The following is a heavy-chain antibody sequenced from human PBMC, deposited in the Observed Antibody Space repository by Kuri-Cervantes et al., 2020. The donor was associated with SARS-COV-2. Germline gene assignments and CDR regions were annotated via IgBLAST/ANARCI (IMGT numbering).Heavy chain of an antibody. CDR1: GYTFTGYY. CDR2: IIPIFGTA. J-gene: IGHJ6*02. V-gene: IGHV1-69*13. D-gene: IGHD3-3*01. CDR3: ARAYYDFTYYYGMDV. Sequence: SVKVSCKASGYTFTGYYMHWVRLAPGQGLEWMGGIIPIFGTANYAQKFQGRVTITADESTSTAYMELSSLRSEDTAVYYCARAYYDFTYYYGMDVWGQGTTVTVSS.